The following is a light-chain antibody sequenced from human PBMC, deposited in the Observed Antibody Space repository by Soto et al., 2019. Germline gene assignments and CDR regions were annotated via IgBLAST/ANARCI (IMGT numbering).Light chain of an antibody. J-gene: IGKJ2*01. CDR3: QQRTNWPRT. Sequence: EVVLTQSPVTLSLSPGERATLSCRASPSVGTFLAWYQQKPGQAPRLIIYDTSHRATGIPARFSGTGSGTDFDLTISSVEPEDCAVYFCQQRTNWPRTFGQGTKLDIK. CDR2: DTS. CDR1: PSVGTF. V-gene: IGKV3-11*01.